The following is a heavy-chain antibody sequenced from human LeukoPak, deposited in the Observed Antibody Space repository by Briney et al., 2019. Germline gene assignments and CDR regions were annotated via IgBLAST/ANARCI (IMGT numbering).Heavy chain of an antibody. CDR2: INHSGST. CDR3: ARDPRVRGPLEY. CDR1: GGSFSGYY. D-gene: IGHD2-15*01. J-gene: IGHJ4*01. V-gene: IGHV4-34*01. Sequence: SETLSPTCAVSGGSFSGYYWSWIRQPPGKGLEWIGEINHSGSTNYNPSLKSRVTISVDTSKNQFSLKLSSVTAADTAVYYCARDPRVRGPLEYLGQGNLV.